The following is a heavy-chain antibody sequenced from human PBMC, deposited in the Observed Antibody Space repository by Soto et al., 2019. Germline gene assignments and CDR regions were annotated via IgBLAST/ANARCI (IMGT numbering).Heavy chain of an antibody. Sequence: SGPTLVNPTQTLTLTCTFSGFSLSTSGVGVGWIRQPPGKALEWLALIYWNDDKRYSPSLKSRLTITKDTSKNQVVLTMTNMDPLDTATYYCAHSEYYHSGSYFDYWGQGTLVTVSS. V-gene: IGHV2-5*01. J-gene: IGHJ4*02. D-gene: IGHD1-26*01. CDR3: AHSEYYHSGSYFDY. CDR2: IYWNDDK. CDR1: GFSLSTSGVG.